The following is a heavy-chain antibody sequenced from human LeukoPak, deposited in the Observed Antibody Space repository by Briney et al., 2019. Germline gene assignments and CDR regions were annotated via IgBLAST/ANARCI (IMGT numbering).Heavy chain of an antibody. CDR1: GGSISSGGFS. V-gene: IGHV4-30-2*01. J-gene: IGHJ3*02. Sequence: PSETLSLTCGVSGGSISSGGFSWSWIRQPPGKGLEWIGYIYHSGSTYYKPSLKSRVTISVDTSKNQFSLKLSSVTAADTAVYYCARHTYYDFWSEDAFDIWGQGTMVTVSS. CDR2: IYHSGST. CDR3: ARHTYYDFWSEDAFDI. D-gene: IGHD3-3*01.